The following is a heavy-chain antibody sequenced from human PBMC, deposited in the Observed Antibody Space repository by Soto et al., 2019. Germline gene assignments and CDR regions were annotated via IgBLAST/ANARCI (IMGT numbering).Heavy chain of an antibody. D-gene: IGHD1-26*01. CDR1: GFNFRIYA. V-gene: IGHV3-23*01. Sequence: EVQLLESGGGLAQAGGSLRLSCAASGFNFRIYAMNWVRQAPGKGLEWVSVMIGDGTSWDYADSVRGRFTISRDNSKNMLYLQMNSLRAEDTAVYYCAKALRPDGRYDLDYWGQGTLVTVSS. J-gene: IGHJ4*02. CDR2: MIGDGTSW. CDR3: AKALRPDGRYDLDY.